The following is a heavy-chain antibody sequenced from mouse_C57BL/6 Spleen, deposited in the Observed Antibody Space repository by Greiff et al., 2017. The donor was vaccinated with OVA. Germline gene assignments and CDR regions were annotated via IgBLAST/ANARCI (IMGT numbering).Heavy chain of an antibody. V-gene: IGHV1-53*01. CDR2: INPSNGGT. D-gene: IGHD2-4*01. CDR1: GYTFTSYW. Sequence: QVQLQQSGTELVKPGASVKLSCKASGYTFTSYWMHWVKQRPGQGLEWIGNINPSNGGTNYNEKFKSKATLTVDKSSSTAYMQLSSLTSEDSAVYYCARLGDYDGDWYFDVWGTGTTVTVSS. CDR3: ARLGDYDGDWYFDV. J-gene: IGHJ1*03.